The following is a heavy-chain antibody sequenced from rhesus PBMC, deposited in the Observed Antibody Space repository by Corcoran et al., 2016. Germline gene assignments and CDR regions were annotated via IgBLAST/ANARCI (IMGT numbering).Heavy chain of an antibody. D-gene: IGHD3-16*01. V-gene: IGHV5S1*01. CDR3: AKVLTLYYYSGSSLDY. Sequence: EVQLVQSGAEVKRPGEPLRITCKTVGYSFPSSWNSWGRQLPGKGLRWMGSIYPGDSDTRYNPSFQGHVTISADKSISTTYLQWSSLKASDTATYYCAKVLTLYYYSGSSLDYWGQGVLVTVSS. CDR2: IYPGDSDT. J-gene: IGHJ4*01. CDR1: GYSFPSSW.